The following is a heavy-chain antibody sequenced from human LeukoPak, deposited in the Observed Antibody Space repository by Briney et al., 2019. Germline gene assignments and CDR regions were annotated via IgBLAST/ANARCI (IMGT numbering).Heavy chain of an antibody. D-gene: IGHD3-10*01. CDR2: IIPIFGTA. Sequence: GASVKVSCKASGGTFSSYAISWVRQAPGQGLEWMGGIIPIFGTANYAQKFQGRVTITADESTSTAYMELSSLRSEDTAVYYCARVRDGSGSYINFDYWGQGTLVTVSS. CDR1: GGTFSSYA. J-gene: IGHJ4*02. V-gene: IGHV1-69*01. CDR3: ARVRDGSGSYINFDY.